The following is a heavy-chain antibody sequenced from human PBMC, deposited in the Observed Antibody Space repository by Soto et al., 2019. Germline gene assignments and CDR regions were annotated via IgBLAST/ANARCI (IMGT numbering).Heavy chain of an antibody. Sequence: GGSLRLSCAASGFTFSSYSMNWVRQAPGKGLEWVSSISSSSSYIYYADSVKGRFTISRDNAKNSLYLQMNSLRAEDTAVYYCARLYDFRVEPNAFDIWGQGTMVTVSS. CDR3: ARLYDFRVEPNAFDI. V-gene: IGHV3-21*01. CDR1: GFTFSSYS. D-gene: IGHD3-3*01. CDR2: ISSSSSYI. J-gene: IGHJ3*02.